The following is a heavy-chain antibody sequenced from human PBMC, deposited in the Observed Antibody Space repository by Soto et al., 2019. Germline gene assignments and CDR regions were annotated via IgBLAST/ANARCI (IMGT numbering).Heavy chain of an antibody. V-gene: IGHV4-39*01. Sequence: SETLSLTCTVSGGSISSSSYYWGWIRQPPGKGLEWIGSIYYSGSTYYNPSLKSRVTISVDTSKNQFSLKLSSVTAAETAVYYCARPGGDIVVVPADNNMMFDPWGQGTLVTVSS. CDR2: IYYSGST. D-gene: IGHD2-2*01. J-gene: IGHJ5*02. CDR1: GGSISSSSYY. CDR3: ARPGGDIVVVPADNNMMFDP.